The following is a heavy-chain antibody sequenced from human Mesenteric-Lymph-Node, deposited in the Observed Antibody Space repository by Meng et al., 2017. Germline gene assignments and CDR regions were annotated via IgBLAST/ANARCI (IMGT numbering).Heavy chain of an antibody. CDR1: GGSFSGYY. D-gene: IGHD3-10*01. V-gene: IGHV4-34*01. J-gene: IGHJ4*02. CDR2: INHSGST. CDR3: ARGRGSAYFDY. Sequence: SETLSLTCAVYGGSFSGYYWSWIRQPPGKGLEWIGEINHSGSTNYNPSLKSRVTISVDTSKNQFSLKLSSVTAADTAVYYCARGRGSAYFDYWGQGKLVTVSS.